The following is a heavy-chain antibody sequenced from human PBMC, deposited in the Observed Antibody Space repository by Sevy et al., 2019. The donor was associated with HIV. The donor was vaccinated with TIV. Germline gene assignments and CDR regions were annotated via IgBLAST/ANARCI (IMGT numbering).Heavy chain of an antibody. CDR2: ISYDGSNK. J-gene: IGHJ3*02. V-gene: IGHV3-30-3*01. Sequence: GGSLRLSCAASGFTFSSYAVHWVRQAPGKGLEWVAVISYDGSNKYYADSVKGRFTISRDNSKNTLYLQMNSLRAEDTAVYYCASPTGPWELLGGAFDIWGQGTMVTVSS. CDR1: GFTFSSYA. CDR3: ASPTGPWELLGGAFDI. D-gene: IGHD1-26*01.